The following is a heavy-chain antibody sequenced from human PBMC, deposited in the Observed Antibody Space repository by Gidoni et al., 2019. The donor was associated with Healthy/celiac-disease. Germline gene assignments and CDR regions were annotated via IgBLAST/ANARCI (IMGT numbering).Heavy chain of an antibody. CDR2: IIPIFGTA. V-gene: IGHV1-69*01. J-gene: IGHJ4*02. CDR3: ASSDSSGWYGWY. Sequence: QVQLVQSGAEVKKPGSSVKVSCKASGGTFSSYAISWVRQAPGQGLEWMGGIIPIFGTANYAQKFQGRVTITADESTSTAQYMELSSLRSEDTAVYYCASSDSSGWYGWYWGQGTLVTVSS. D-gene: IGHD6-19*01. CDR1: GGTFSSYA.